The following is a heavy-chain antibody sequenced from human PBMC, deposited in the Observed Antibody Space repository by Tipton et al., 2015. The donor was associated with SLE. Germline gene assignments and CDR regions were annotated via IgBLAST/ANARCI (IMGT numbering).Heavy chain of an antibody. CDR1: GYSISSGHC. Sequence: TLSLTCTVSGYSISSGHCWGWIRQSPEKGLEWIGSIYHSGATYYNPSLKSRVIMSVDTSKNQFSLRLTSVTAADTAVYYCARDSHVPVGGSGDFDSWDQGTLVTVSS. CDR2: IYHSGAT. D-gene: IGHD6-19*01. V-gene: IGHV4-38-2*02. CDR3: ARDSHVPVGGSGDFDS. J-gene: IGHJ4*02.